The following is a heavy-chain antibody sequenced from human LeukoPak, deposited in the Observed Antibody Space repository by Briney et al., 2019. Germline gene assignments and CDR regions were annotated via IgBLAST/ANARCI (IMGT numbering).Heavy chain of an antibody. D-gene: IGHD6-13*01. V-gene: IGHV2-5*01. CDR2: IYCNYDK. J-gene: IGHJ4*02. CDR3: APYFRGSWAY. CDR1: GFSLSTSGVG. Sequence: SGPTPVKPTQTLTLTCTFSGFSLSTSGVGVSWISQPPGKALEWLAIIYCNYDKRYRPSVNSTLTITKDTSKHQVVLTTTTMDPVDTATYYCAPYFRGSWAYWGQGTLVTVSS.